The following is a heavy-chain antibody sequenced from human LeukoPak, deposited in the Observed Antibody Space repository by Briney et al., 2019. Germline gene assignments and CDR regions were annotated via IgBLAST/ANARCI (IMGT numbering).Heavy chain of an antibody. CDR1: GGSISSSSYY. V-gene: IGHV4-39*07. CDR3: ARGTTVVTPVDY. CDR2: IFYSGST. D-gene: IGHD4-23*01. J-gene: IGHJ4*02. Sequence: SETLSLTCTVSGGSISSSSYYWGWTRQPPGKGLEWIGSIFYSGSTYYNPSLKSRVTISVDTSKNHFSLKLSSVTAADTAVYYCARGTTVVTPVDYWGQGTLVTVSS.